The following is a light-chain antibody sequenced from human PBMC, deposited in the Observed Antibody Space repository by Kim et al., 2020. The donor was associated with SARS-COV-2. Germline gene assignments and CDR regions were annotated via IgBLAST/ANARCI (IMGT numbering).Light chain of an antibody. CDR3: QVWDSNTVI. J-gene: IGLJ2*01. V-gene: IGLV3-9*01. CDR2: RDN. Sequence: GAPGQTARITCEGINIGSKNVYCYQQRPGQAPMLVIYRDNIRPTGIPERCSGSNSGSTATLTFSRAQAGDEADYYCQVWDSNTVIFGGGTQLTVL. CDR1: NIGSKN.